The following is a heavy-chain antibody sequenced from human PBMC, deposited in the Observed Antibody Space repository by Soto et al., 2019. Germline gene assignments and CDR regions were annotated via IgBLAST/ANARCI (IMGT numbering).Heavy chain of an antibody. V-gene: IGHV4-39*01. CDR2: IYYSGST. J-gene: IGHJ4*02. CDR3: ARHENGDYGNDY. Sequence: SETLSLTCTVSGGSISSSSYYWGWIRQPPGKGLEWIGSIYYSGSTYYNPSLKSRVTISVDTSKNQFSLKLSSVTAADTAVYYCARHENGDYGNDYWGQGTLVTVSS. D-gene: IGHD4-17*01. CDR1: GGSISSSSYY.